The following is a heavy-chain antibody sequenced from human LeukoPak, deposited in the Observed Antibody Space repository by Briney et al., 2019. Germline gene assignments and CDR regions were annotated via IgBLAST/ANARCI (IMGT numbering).Heavy chain of an antibody. Sequence: LGGSLRLSCAAPGFTFSSYAMSWVRQAQGKGLEWVSAISGSGGSTYYADSVKGRFTISRDNSKNTLYLQMNILRAEDTAVYYCARSAPSQNIVNGIGYWGQGTLVTVSS. CDR3: ARSAPSQNIVNGIGY. D-gene: IGHD2/OR15-2a*01. V-gene: IGHV3-23*01. CDR1: GFTFSSYA. J-gene: IGHJ4*02. CDR2: ISGSGGST.